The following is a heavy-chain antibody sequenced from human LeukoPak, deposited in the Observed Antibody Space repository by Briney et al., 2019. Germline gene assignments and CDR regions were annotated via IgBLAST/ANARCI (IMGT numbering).Heavy chain of an antibody. V-gene: IGHV3-20*04. CDR1: GFTFSSYG. Sequence: GGTLRLSCAASGFTFSSYGMSWVRQAPGKGLEWVSGINWNSGSIGYADSVKGRFTISRDNAKNSLYLQMNSLRAEDTAVYYCARGRSYGYSSGWYYFDYWGQGTLVTVSS. CDR2: INWNSGSI. J-gene: IGHJ4*02. CDR3: ARGRSYGYSSGWYYFDY. D-gene: IGHD6-19*01.